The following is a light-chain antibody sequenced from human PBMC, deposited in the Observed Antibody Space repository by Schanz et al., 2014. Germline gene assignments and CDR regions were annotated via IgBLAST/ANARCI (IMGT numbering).Light chain of an antibody. CDR1: SSDVGGYNY. CDR2: DVS. CDR3: SSYTPSSTTLYV. V-gene: IGLV2-14*01. J-gene: IGLJ1*01. Sequence: QSALTQPASVSGSPGQSITISCTGTSSDVGGYNYVSWYQQHPGKAPKILIYDVSNRPSGVSNRFSGSKSGNTASLTISGLQAEDEADYYCSSYTPSSTTLYVFGTGTKLTVL.